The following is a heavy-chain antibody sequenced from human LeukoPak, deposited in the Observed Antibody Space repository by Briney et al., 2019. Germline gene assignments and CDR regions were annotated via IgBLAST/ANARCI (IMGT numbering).Heavy chain of an antibody. D-gene: IGHD2-15*01. Sequence: GGSLRLSCAASGFTFSSYAMHWVRQAPGKGLEWVAVISYDGSNKYYADSVKGRFTISRDNSKNTLYLQMNSLRAEDTAVYYCARDLSVAAANFDYWGQGTLVTVSS. CDR1: GFTFSSYA. J-gene: IGHJ4*02. V-gene: IGHV3-30*04. CDR2: ISYDGSNK. CDR3: ARDLSVAAANFDY.